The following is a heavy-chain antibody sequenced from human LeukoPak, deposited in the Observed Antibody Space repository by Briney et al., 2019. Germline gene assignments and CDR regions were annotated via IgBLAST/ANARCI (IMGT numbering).Heavy chain of an antibody. D-gene: IGHD3-22*01. J-gene: IGHJ4*02. CDR2: IRYDGSNK. CDR3: AKDRHYYDSSGMGY. Sequence: GGSLRLSCAASGFTFSSYGIRWVRQAPGKGLEGVAFIRYDGSNKYYADSVKGRFTISRDNSKNTLYLQMNSLRAEDTAVYYCAKDRHYYDSSGMGYWGQGTLVTVSS. CDR1: GFTFSSYG. V-gene: IGHV3-30*02.